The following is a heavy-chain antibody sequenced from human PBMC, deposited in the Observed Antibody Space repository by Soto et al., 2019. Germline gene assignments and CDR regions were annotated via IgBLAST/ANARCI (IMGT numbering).Heavy chain of an antibody. J-gene: IGHJ6*02. Sequence: QVHLVQSGLEVRKPGASVRLSCKASGYTFTSHGISWVRQAPGQGLEWVGWISPFNGRRDIGDSFQGRVSMSTDTGSAYMEVRGLRFDDTAIYFCGRCIQPSVPSATDVWGQG. CDR1: GYTFTSHG. CDR2: ISPFNGRR. D-gene: IGHD1-1*01. V-gene: IGHV1-18*01. CDR3: GRCIQPSVPSATDV.